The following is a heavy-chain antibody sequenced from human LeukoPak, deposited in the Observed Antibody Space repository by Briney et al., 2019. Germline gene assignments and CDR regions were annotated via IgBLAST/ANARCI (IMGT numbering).Heavy chain of an antibody. J-gene: IGHJ6*03. CDR2: IHPNSGGT. CDR1: GYTFTGYY. V-gene: IGHV1-2*02. CDR3: ARARLDSSGYYYMDV. D-gene: IGHD3-22*01. Sequence: ASVKVSCKASGYTFTGYYMHWVRQAPGQGLEWMGWIHPNSGGTNYAQKFQGRVTMTRDTSISTAYMELSRLRSDDTAVYYCARARLDSSGYYYMDVWGKGTTVTVSS.